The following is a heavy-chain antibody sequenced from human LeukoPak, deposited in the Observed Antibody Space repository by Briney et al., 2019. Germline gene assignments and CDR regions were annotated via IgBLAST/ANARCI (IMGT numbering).Heavy chain of an antibody. CDR1: GGTFSSYA. Sequence: ASVMVSCKASGGTFSSYAISWVRQAPGQGLEWMGGIIPIFGTANYAQKFQGRVTITADESTSTAYMELSSLRSEDTAVYYCARDKVFGTVSSTSGENYYYYMDVWGKGTTVTVSS. D-gene: IGHD2-2*01. V-gene: IGHV1-69*13. J-gene: IGHJ6*03. CDR3: ARDKVFGTVSSTSGENYYYYMDV. CDR2: IIPIFGTA.